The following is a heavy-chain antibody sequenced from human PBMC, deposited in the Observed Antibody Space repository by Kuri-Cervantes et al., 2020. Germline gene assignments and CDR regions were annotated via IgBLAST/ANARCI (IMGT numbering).Heavy chain of an antibody. CDR3: ARVSIAVAGTGNWFDP. D-gene: IGHD6-19*01. V-gene: IGHV4-30-4*08. CDR2: IYYSGST. J-gene: IGHJ5*02. CDR1: GGSISSSSYY. Sequence: LRLSCTVSGGSISSSSYYWGWIRQPPGKGLEWIGYIYYSGSTYYNPSLKSRVTISVDTSKNQFSLKLSSVTAADTAVYYCARVSIAVAGTGNWFDPWGQGTLVTVS.